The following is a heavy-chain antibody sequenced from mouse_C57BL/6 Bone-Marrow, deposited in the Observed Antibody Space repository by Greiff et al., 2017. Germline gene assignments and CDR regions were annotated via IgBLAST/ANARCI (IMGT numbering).Heavy chain of an antibody. Sequence: QVQLQQPGAELVRPGSSVKLSCKASGYTFTSYWMDWVKQRPGQGLEWIGNIYPSDSETHYNQKFKDKATLTVDKSYSTAYMQLSRLTSEDSAVYYCARRHYYGTLYAMDYWGQGTSVTVSS. V-gene: IGHV1-61*01. CDR1: GYTFTSYW. CDR2: IYPSDSET. J-gene: IGHJ4*01. D-gene: IGHD1-1*01. CDR3: ARRHYYGTLYAMDY.